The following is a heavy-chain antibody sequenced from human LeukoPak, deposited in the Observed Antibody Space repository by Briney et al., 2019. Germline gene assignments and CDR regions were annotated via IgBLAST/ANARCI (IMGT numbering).Heavy chain of an antibody. CDR1: GFTFSSYA. Sequence: GGSLRLSCAASGFTFSSYAMSWVRQAPGKGLEWVSTISGSGGSTYYADSVKGRFTISRDNSKNTLYLQMNSLRAEDTAVYYCAKDRYDSSGFDYWGQGTLVTVSS. D-gene: IGHD3-22*01. CDR2: ISGSGGST. CDR3: AKDRYDSSGFDY. J-gene: IGHJ4*02. V-gene: IGHV3-23*01.